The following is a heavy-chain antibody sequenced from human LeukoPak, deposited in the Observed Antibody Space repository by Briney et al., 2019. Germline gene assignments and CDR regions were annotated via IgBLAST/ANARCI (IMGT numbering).Heavy chain of an antibody. V-gene: IGHV1-24*01. J-gene: IGHJ4*02. CDR1: S. CDR2: FDPEDGET. D-gene: IGHD2-15*01. Sequence: SMHWVRQAPGKGLEWMGGFDPEDGETIYAQKFQGRVTMTEDTSTDTAYMELSSLRSEDTAVYYCATTSPLGYCSGGSCYYVDYWGQGTLVTVSS. CDR3: ATTSPLGYCSGGSCYYVDY.